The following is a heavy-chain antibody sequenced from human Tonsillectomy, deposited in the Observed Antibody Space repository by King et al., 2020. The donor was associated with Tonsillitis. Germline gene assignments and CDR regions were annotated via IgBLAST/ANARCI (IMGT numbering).Heavy chain of an antibody. CDR1: GFTFDDYA. CDR2: ISWNSGSI. CDR3: AKAAASIVVVPAATARDWFDP. D-gene: IGHD2-2*01. J-gene: IGHJ5*02. Sequence: VQLVEYGGGLVQPGRSLRLSCAASGFTFDDYAMHWVRHAPGKGLEWVSGISWNSGSIGYADSVKGRFTISRDNAKNSLYLQMNSLRAEDTALDYCAKAAASIVVVPAATARDWFDPWGQGPLVTVSS. V-gene: IGHV3-9*01.